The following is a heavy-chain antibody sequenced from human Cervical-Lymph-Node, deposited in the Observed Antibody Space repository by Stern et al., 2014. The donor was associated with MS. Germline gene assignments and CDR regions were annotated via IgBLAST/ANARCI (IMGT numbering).Heavy chain of an antibody. V-gene: IGHV1-2*06. CDR3: AMGNGVNDCYYGMDV. D-gene: IGHD4-23*01. J-gene: IGHJ6*02. CDR2: IKPNSGGT. CDR1: GYTFTAYY. Sequence: QMQLVQSGAEVKKPGASVKVSCKASGYTFTAYYMHWVRQAPGQGLEWMGRIKPNSGGTNYAQKFQGRVTMTRDTSISTDYVELSRLRSDDTAVYYCAMGNGVNDCYYGMDVWGQGTTVTVSS.